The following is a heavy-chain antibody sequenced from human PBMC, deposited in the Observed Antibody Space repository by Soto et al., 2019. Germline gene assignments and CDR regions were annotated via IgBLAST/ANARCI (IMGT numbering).Heavy chain of an antibody. CDR2: IYYRGTT. D-gene: IGHD3-10*01. J-gene: IGHJ6*01. V-gene: IGHV4-28*03. CDR3: ARDHGSGFRYYYYGM. Sequence: SETLSLTSAVSGYSISTSNWWGWIRQTPGKGLAGIGYIYYRGTTYYNPSLKSRVTMSVDTSKNQFSLKLSSVTAADTAVYYCARDHGSGFRYYYYGM. CDR1: GYSISTSNW.